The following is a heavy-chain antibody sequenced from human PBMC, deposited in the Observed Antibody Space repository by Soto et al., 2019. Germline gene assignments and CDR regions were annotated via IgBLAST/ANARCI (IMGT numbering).Heavy chain of an antibody. Sequence: QVQLVESGGGVVPPGTSLRLSCAASGFTFSTYGMHWVRQTPGKGLECVEYISYDGTNKYYSDSVKGRFTISRDTSKKTLYLQMNSLSAEDTAVYYCAKDLQAYGDYDYYCYGLDVWGQGTTVSVSS. CDR3: AKDLQAYGDYDYYCYGLDV. D-gene: IGHD4-17*01. CDR2: ISYDGTNK. J-gene: IGHJ6*01. CDR1: GFTFSTYG. V-gene: IGHV3-30*18.